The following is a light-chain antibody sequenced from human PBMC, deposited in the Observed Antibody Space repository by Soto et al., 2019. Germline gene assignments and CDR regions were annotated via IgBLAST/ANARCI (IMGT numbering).Light chain of an antibody. V-gene: IGKV3-20*01. J-gene: IGKJ4*01. CDR2: GAS. Sequence: EIVLTQSPGTLSLSPGERATLSCRASQSFSSGYLAWYHQKPGQAPRLLIYGASRRVTAIPDRFSGSGSGTDFTLTISRLEPEDFGVYFCQQFSRPPLTFGGGTKVEI. CDR3: QQFSRPPLT. CDR1: QSFSSGY.